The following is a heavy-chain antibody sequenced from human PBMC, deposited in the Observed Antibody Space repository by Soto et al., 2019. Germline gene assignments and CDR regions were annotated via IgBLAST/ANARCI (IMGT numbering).Heavy chain of an antibody. CDR1: GFTFSSYA. J-gene: IGHJ4*02. D-gene: IGHD3-3*01. Sequence: GGSLRLSCAASGFTFSSYAMSWVRQAPGKGLEWVSAISGSGGSTYYADSVRGRFTISRDNSKNTLYLQMNSLRAEDTAVYYCAKTVYDFWRRTHLDYWGQGTLVTVSS. V-gene: IGHV3-23*01. CDR3: AKTVYDFWRRTHLDY. CDR2: ISGSGGST.